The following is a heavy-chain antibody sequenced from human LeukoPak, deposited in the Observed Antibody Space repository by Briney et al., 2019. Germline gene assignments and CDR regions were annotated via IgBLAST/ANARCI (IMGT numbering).Heavy chain of an antibody. Sequence: GESLRISCKASGYRFISHWIGWVRQKPGKGLEWMDIVFPDDSDTRVSPSFQGQVIISVDKSISTALLQWSSLSASDTAMYYCARRKGYYDTSGYYAFDYWGQGTLVTVSS. V-gene: IGHV5-51*01. CDR3: ARRKGYYDTSGYYAFDY. CDR2: VFPDDSDT. CDR1: GYRFISHW. J-gene: IGHJ4*02. D-gene: IGHD3-22*01.